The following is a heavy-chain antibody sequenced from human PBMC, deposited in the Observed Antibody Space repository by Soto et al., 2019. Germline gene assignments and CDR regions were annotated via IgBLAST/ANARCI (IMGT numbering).Heavy chain of an antibody. J-gene: IGHJ4*02. CDR2: GST. D-gene: IGHD6-13*01. CDR3: TRVGRNRSYSSSALDY. Sequence: GSTYYNPSLKSRVTISVDTSKNQFSLKLSSVTAADTAVYYCTRVGRNRSYSSSALDYWGQGTLVTVSS. V-gene: IGHV4-31*02.